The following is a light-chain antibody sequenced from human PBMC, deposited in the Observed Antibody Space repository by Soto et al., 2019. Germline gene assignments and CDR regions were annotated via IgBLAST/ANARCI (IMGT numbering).Light chain of an antibody. Sequence: VMTQSPATLSVSPGERATLSCWARETVATNLAWYQQKPGQAPRLLISGASTRAAGISDRFGGSGSGTEFTLPVSRLRSEDSAIYYCQQYFEWPPLTFGQGTDVEI. CDR1: ETVATN. CDR2: GAS. CDR3: QQYFEWPPLT. V-gene: IGKV3-15*01. J-gene: IGKJ1*01.